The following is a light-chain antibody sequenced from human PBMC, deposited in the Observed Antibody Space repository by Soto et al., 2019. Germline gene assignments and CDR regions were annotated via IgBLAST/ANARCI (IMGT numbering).Light chain of an antibody. Sequence: DIRMTQSPSSLSASVGDRVTITCRASQGIASYLAWYQQKPGQAPNLLIYAASTLQSGVPSRFSGSGSGTDFTLTISSLQPEDFATYYCQQLNSYPLTFGGGTKVDIK. J-gene: IGKJ4*01. CDR1: QGIASY. V-gene: IGKV1-9*01. CDR2: AAS. CDR3: QQLNSYPLT.